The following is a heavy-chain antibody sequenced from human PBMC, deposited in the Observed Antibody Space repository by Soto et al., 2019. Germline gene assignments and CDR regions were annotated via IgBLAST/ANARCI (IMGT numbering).Heavy chain of an antibody. CDR1: GFTFNVYA. D-gene: IGHD2-2*01. Sequence: GGSLRPSFQASGFTFNVYAMSWVRQPPGKGLGGVSTISHSGDSTYYAGSVKGRFTISRDNSENMFYLQLKRLRADDTTLYFCANGYAYCPSTSCSQGYHSIMDVWGQGPPVTVS. CDR2: ISHSGDST. CDR3: ANGYAYCPSTSCSQGYHSIMDV. V-gene: IGHV3-23*01. J-gene: IGHJ6*02.